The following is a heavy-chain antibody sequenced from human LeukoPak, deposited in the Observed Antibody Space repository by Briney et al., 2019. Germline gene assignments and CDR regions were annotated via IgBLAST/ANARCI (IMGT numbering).Heavy chain of an antibody. CDR3: ARDGVPRTTLNNWFDP. V-gene: IGHV3-21*01. J-gene: IGHJ5*02. CDR1: GFTFSSYS. Sequence: GGSLRLSCAASGFTFSSYSMNWVRQAPGKGLEWVSSISSSSSYIYYADSVKGRFTISRDNAKNSLYLQMNSLRAEDTAVYYCARDGVPRTTLNNWFDPWGQGTLVTVSS. CDR2: ISSSSSYI. D-gene: IGHD1-7*01.